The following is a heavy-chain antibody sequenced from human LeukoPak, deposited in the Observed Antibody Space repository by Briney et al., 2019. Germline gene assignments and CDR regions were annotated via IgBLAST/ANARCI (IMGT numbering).Heavy chain of an antibody. Sequence: SQTLSLTCTVSGGSISSGGYYWSWIRQHPGKGLEWIGYIYYSGSTYYNPSLKSRVTISVDTSKNQFSLKLSSMTAADTAVYYCAREAAAPSGDFDLWGRGTLVTVSS. CDR3: AREAAAPSGDFDL. CDR2: IYYSGST. D-gene: IGHD6-13*01. J-gene: IGHJ2*01. V-gene: IGHV4-31*03. CDR1: GGSISSGGYY.